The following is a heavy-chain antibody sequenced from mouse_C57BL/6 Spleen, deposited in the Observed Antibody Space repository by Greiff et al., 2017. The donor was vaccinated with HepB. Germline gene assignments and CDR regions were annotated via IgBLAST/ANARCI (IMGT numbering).Heavy chain of an antibody. J-gene: IGHJ4*01. CDR3: ARGVVATRGAMDY. CDR1: GFTFSDYG. CDR2: ISSGSSTI. D-gene: IGHD1-1*01. Sequence: EVKVVESGGGLVKPGGSLKLSCAASGFTFSDYGMHWVRQAPEKGLEWVAYISSGSSTIYYADTVKGRFTISRDNAKNTLFLQMTSLRSEDTAMYYCARGVVATRGAMDYWGQGTSVTVSS. V-gene: IGHV5-17*01.